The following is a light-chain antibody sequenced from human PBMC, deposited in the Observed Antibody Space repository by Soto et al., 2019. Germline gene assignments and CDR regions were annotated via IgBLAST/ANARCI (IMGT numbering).Light chain of an antibody. J-gene: IGLJ2*01. V-gene: IGLV2-14*03. CDR1: NSDIGGYNF. Sequence: QSALTQPASVSGSPGQSITISCTGTNSDIGGYNFVSWYQQHPGKAPKLMFYDVTNRPSGVSNLFSGSKSGKTASLTISGLQAEDEAVYYCSSYTSTNTVVFGGGTKLTVL. CDR2: DVT. CDR3: SSYTSTNTVV.